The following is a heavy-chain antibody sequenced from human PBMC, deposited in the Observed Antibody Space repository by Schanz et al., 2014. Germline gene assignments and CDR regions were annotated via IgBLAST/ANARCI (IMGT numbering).Heavy chain of an antibody. D-gene: IGHD3-9*01. CDR1: GYTFRHYG. CDR3: ARGRGFDWLFPLDY. V-gene: IGHV1-18*04. J-gene: IGHJ4*02. CDR2: ISGYNGNT. Sequence: QVQLVQSGGEVKKPGASVKVSCKASGYTFRHYGISWLRQAPGQGLEWMGYISGYNGNTNYAQKLQGRVTMTKDTSTSTAYMELRSLRSDDTAVYYCARGRGFDWLFPLDYWGQGTLVTVSS.